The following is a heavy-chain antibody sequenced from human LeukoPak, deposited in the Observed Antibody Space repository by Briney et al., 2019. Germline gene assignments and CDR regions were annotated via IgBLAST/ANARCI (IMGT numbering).Heavy chain of an antibody. CDR1: GGSISSYY. J-gene: IGHJ4*02. Sequence: SETLSLTCSVSGGSISSYYWSWIRQPAGKGLEWIGHIYTSGSTNYNPSLKSRVTISVDTSKNQFSLRLSSVTAADTAVYYCASRIAVSKFDYWGQGTLVTVSS. V-gene: IGHV4-4*07. CDR2: IYTSGST. D-gene: IGHD6-19*01. CDR3: ASRIAVSKFDY.